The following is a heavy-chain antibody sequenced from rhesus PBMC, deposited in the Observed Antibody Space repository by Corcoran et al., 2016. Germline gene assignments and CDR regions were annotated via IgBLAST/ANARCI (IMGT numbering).Heavy chain of an antibody. D-gene: IGHD3-22*01. CDR1: GYTFTELS. V-gene: IGHV1-111*02. J-gene: IGHJ4*01. CDR2: VDPEDGEA. CDR3: ARGGWSDYYSFDY. Sequence: EVQLVQSGAAGKTPGASVKISCTASGYTFTELSIHWVGQAPGKGLEWMGSVDPEDGEADYAQKFQDRVTITADTSTDTAYMELSSLRSEDTAVYYCARGGWSDYYSFDYWGQGVLVTVSS.